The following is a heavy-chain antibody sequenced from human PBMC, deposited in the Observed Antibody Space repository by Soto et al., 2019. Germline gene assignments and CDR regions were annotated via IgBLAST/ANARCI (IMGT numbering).Heavy chain of an antibody. Sequence: QVQLQESGPGLVKPSGTLSLTCAVSGGSISSDNWWSWVRQSPGKGLEWIGVMYHTGTTNYNPSLESRVIISVDKSKNLFSLKLSSVTAADTALYYCARGSTGAGARQYYFEYWGQGALVTVSS. CDR1: GGSISSDNW. V-gene: IGHV4-4*02. J-gene: IGHJ4*02. CDR2: MYHTGTT. D-gene: IGHD2-2*01. CDR3: ARGSTGAGARQYYFEY.